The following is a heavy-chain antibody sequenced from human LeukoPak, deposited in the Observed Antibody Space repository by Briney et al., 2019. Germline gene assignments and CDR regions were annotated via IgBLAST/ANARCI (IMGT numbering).Heavy chain of an antibody. CDR1: GGSISSSSYY. CDR3: ARDLVTVTKGFDI. D-gene: IGHD4-17*01. J-gene: IGHJ3*02. Sequence: SETLSLTCTVSGGSISSSSYYWGWIRQSPGKGLEWIGYISYIGSTNYNPSLKSRVTISIDTSRNQFSLKLRSVTAADTAVYYCARDLVTVTKGFDIWGQGTMVSVSS. V-gene: IGHV4-61*01. CDR2: ISYIGST.